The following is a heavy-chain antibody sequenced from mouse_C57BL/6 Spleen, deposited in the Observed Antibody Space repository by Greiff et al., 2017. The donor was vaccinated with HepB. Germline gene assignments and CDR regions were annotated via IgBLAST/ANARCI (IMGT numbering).Heavy chain of an antibody. V-gene: IGHV1-26*01. D-gene: IGHD2-1*01. CDR2: INPNDGDT. Sequence: VQLQQSGPELVKPGASVKISCKASGYTFTDYYMNWVKQSHGKGLEWIGGINPNDGDTSYNQKFKGKATLTVDKSSSTAYMELRSLTSEDSAVYYCARRRNPAWFAYWGQGTLVTVSA. CDR3: ARRRNPAWFAY. J-gene: IGHJ3*01. CDR1: GYTFTDYY.